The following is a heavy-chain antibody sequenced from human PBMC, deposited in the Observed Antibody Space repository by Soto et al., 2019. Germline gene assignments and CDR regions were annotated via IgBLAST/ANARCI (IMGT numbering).Heavy chain of an antibody. Sequence: QVQLVQSGAEVKKPGASVKVSCNASGYTFTSYGISWVRHAPGPGLEWMGWISANNGNTNYAQKLQGRVTMDLDTFTSTASVELRSVRSDDTAVYYCSGYEFGDPGVYWGQGTLVTVSS. V-gene: IGHV1-18*01. CDR1: GYTFTSYG. D-gene: IGHD4-17*01. CDR2: ISANNGNT. CDR3: SGYEFGDPGVY. J-gene: IGHJ4*02.